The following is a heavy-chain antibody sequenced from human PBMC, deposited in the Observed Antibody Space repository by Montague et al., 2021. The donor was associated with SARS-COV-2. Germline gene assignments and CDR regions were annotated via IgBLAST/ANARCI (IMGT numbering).Heavy chain of an antibody. CDR3: ARERLGYYDTSSYYIFDY. D-gene: IGHD3-22*01. J-gene: IGHJ4*02. Sequence: SETLSLTCTVSGGSVSSGSYYWSWIRPPPGKGLEWIGYIYYSGSTNYNPSLKSRVTISVDTSKNQFSLKLSSVTAADTAVYYCARERLGYYDTSSYYIFDYWGQGTLVTVSS. CDR1: GGSVSSGSYY. V-gene: IGHV4-61*01. CDR2: IYYSGST.